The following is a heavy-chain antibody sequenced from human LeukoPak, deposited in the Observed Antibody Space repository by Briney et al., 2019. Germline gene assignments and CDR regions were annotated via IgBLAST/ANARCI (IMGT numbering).Heavy chain of an antibody. Sequence: KASQTLSLTCAVSGGSISSGGYSWSWIRQPPGKGLEWIGSIFHSGNTYYNPSLRSRVTISVDTSKNQFSLKMTSVTAADTAVYYCARHDHRYCSGGRCYTFDPWGQGTLVTVSS. CDR1: GGSISSGGYS. CDR2: IFHSGNT. D-gene: IGHD2-15*01. CDR3: ARHDHRYCSGGRCYTFDP. J-gene: IGHJ5*02. V-gene: IGHV4-30-2*03.